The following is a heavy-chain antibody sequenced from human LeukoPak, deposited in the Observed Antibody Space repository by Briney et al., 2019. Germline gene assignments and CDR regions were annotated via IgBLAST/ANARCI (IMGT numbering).Heavy chain of an antibody. V-gene: IGHV4-30-2*01. D-gene: IGHD6-13*01. J-gene: IGHJ6*03. CDR1: GGSISSGGYY. CDR2: IYHSGST. CDR3: ARAPAAGDNYYYYMDV. Sequence: SETLSLTCTVSGGSISSGGYYWSWIRQPPGKGLEWIGYIYHSGSTYYNPSLKSRVTISVDRSKNQFSLKLSSVTAADTAVYYCARAPAAGDNYYYYMDVWGKGTTVTVSS.